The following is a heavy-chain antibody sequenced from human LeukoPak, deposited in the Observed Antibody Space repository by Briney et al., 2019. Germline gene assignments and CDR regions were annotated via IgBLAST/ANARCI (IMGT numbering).Heavy chain of an antibody. CDR1: GFTFSSYT. Sequence: GGSLRLSCEASGFTFSSYTMNWVRQAPGEGLEWVSSITSSSSSIYYADSVKGRITISRDNARNSLYLQMNSLRAEDTAVYYCAIVAAGWSPEDYWGQGTLVTVSS. CDR2: ITSSSSSI. V-gene: IGHV3-21*01. J-gene: IGHJ4*02. CDR3: AIVAAGWSPEDY. D-gene: IGHD6-13*01.